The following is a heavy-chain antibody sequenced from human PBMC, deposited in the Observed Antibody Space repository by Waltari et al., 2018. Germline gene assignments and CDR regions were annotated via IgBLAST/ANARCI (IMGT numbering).Heavy chain of an antibody. V-gene: IGHV3-23*01. CDR1: GFTFSSYA. J-gene: IGHJ4*02. D-gene: IGHD1-26*01. Sequence: EVQLLESGGDLVQPGGSLRLSCAASGFTFSSYAMSWVRQAPGKGLEWLSGIRVSGGGTYYADSLKGRFTISRDNSKNTLYLQMNSLRAEDTAVYYCAKSVKSGAPGNWGQGTLVTVSS. CDR2: IRVSGGGT. CDR3: AKSVKSGAPGN.